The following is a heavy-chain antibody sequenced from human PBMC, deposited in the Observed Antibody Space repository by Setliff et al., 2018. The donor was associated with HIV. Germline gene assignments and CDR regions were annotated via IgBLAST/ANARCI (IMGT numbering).Heavy chain of an antibody. D-gene: IGHD2-15*01. CDR1: GFTFSNYN. J-gene: IGHJ4*02. CDR2: ITSDSRYI. Sequence: GGSLRLSCVASGFTFSNYNMNWVRQAPGKGLEWVSSITSDSRYIYHADSVKGRFTTSRDKTSLYLQMDSLKAEDTAICYCARDPASPAYYARFDYWGQGTLVTVSS. V-gene: IGHV3-21*01. CDR3: ARDPASPAYYARFDY.